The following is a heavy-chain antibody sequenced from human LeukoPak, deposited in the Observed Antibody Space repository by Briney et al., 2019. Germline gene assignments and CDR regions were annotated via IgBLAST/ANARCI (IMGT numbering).Heavy chain of an antibody. CDR2: INHSGST. D-gene: IGHD2-15*01. J-gene: IGHJ6*02. Sequence: SETLSLTCAVYGGSFSGYYWSWIRQPPGKGLEWMGEINHSGSTNYNPSLKSRVTISVDTSKNQFSLKLSSVTAADTAVYYCARALRGYCSGGSCSYYYGMDVWGQGTTVTVSS. CDR3: ARALRGYCSGGSCSYYYGMDV. V-gene: IGHV4-34*01. CDR1: GGSFSGYY.